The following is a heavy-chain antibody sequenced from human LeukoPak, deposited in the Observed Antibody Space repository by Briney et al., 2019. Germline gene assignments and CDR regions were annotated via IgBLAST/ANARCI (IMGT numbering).Heavy chain of an antibody. D-gene: IGHD6-19*01. V-gene: IGHV3-15*01. CDR3: TTASSSGWYVDY. J-gene: IGHJ4*02. Sequence: GGSLRLSCAASGFTFSNAWMSWVRQAPGKGLEWVGRIKSKTDGGTTDYAAPVKGRFTISRDDSKNTLYLQMNSLKTEDTAVYYCTTASSSGWYVDYWGQGTLVTVSS. CDR2: IKSKTDGGTT. CDR1: GFTFSNAW.